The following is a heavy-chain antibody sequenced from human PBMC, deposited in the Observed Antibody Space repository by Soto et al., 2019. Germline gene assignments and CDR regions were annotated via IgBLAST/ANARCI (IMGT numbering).Heavy chain of an antibody. CDR1: GGSISAGDYY. CDR2: IYYSGYT. Sequence: LSLTCTVSGGSISAGDYYWSWIRQTPGKGLEWIGYIYYSGYTSYNPSLESRVTISVDSSKNQFSLKVNSVTAADTAVYYCARESAELGYCSGVTCYTAGYWGQGILVTVSS. V-gene: IGHV4-30-4*01. CDR3: ARESAELGYCSGVTCYTAGY. D-gene: IGHD2-15*01. J-gene: IGHJ4*02.